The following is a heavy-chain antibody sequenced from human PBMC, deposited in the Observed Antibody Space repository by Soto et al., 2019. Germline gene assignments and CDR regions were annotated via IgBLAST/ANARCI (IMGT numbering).Heavy chain of an antibody. V-gene: IGHV4-31*03. CDR3: VGRITSIYNDVAS. CDR2: VSSRGHS. Sequence: TLALTCTVSGDSFMRATHYWKRIRHPPGKGLEGIGYVSSRGHSYYTAALKSRVYISVDTSKPVCSLYQNTVSAADTALYFCVGRITSIYNDVASWGQGTLVTVSS. D-gene: IGHD1-1*01. J-gene: IGHJ5*01. CDR1: GDSFMRATHY.